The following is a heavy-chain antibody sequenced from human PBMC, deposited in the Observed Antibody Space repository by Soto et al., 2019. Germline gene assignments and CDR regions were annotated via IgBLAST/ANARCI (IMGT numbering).Heavy chain of an antibody. V-gene: IGHV5-51*01. D-gene: IGHD3-10*01. CDR1: GYSFTSYW. CDR2: IYPGDSDT. Sequence: GESLKISCKGSGYSFTSYWIGWVRQMPGKGLEWMGIIYPGDSDTRYSPSFQGQVTISADKSISTAYLQWSSLKASDTAMYYCARILLWFGELLEAENEYYFDYWGQGTLVTVSS. CDR3: ARILLWFGELLEAENEYYFDY. J-gene: IGHJ4*02.